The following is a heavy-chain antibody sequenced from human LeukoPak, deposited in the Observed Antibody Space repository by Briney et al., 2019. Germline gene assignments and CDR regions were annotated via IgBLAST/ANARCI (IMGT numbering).Heavy chain of an antibody. CDR1: GFTFSSHA. V-gene: IGHV3-23*01. D-gene: IGHD6-13*01. J-gene: IGHJ4*02. CDR2: ISGSGVTT. Sequence: GGSLRLSCTASGFTFSSHAMSWVRQAPGKGLEWVSAISGSGVTTYYADSVKGRFTISRDNSKSTLYLQMNSLRAEDTAVYYCARMYSSSWYDYFDYWGQGTLVTVSS. CDR3: ARMYSSSWYDYFDY.